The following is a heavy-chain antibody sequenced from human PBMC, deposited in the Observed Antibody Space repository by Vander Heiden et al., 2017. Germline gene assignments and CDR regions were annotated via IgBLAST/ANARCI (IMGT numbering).Heavy chain of an antibody. CDR2: SHYSGTT. CDR3: ARNRGANWGLVDH. Sequence: QLHPQESGPGLVKPSETLSPTCTVSDGSMSGTSSYWGWTRQPPGKGLEWIVSSHYSGTTYYSPSLKSRVTISVDTSKNQFSLRLSSVTAADTAVYYCARNRGANWGLVDHWGQGTLVTVSS. CDR1: DGSMSGTSSY. D-gene: IGHD7-27*01. J-gene: IGHJ4*02. V-gene: IGHV4-39*01.